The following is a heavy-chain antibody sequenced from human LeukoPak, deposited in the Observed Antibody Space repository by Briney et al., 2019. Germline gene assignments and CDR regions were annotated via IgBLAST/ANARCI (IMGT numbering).Heavy chain of an antibody. V-gene: IGHV4-38-2*02. Sequence: SETLSLTCTVSGYSISSGYYWGWIRQPPGKGLEWIGSIYHSGSTYYNPSLKSRVTISVDTSKNQFSLKLSSVTAADTAVYYCARDLYVQAGFGELLDTYFDYWGQGTLVTVSS. CDR3: ARDLYVQAGFGELLDTYFDY. CDR1: GYSISSGYY. CDR2: IYHSGST. J-gene: IGHJ4*02. D-gene: IGHD3-10*01.